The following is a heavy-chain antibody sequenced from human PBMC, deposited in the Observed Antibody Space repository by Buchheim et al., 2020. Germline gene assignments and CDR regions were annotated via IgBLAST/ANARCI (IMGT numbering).Heavy chain of an antibody. Sequence: QMQLVQSGPEVKKPGTSVTVSCKASGFTFTSSAMQWVRQARGHRLEWIGWIVVGSGNTTYAQKFQERVTITRDMSTSTAYMELSRLRSEDTAVYYCAADRTVGQRFLEWPTGWFVPWGQGTL. CDR3: AADRTVGQRFLEWPTGWFVP. CDR2: IVVGSGNT. D-gene: IGHD3-3*01. J-gene: IGHJ5*02. CDR1: GFTFTSSA. V-gene: IGHV1-58*02.